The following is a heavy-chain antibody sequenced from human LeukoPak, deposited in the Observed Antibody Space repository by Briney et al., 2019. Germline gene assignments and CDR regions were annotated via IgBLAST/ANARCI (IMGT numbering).Heavy chain of an antibody. Sequence: GASVKVSCKASGGSFSSYAISWVRQAPGQGLEWMGRIIPVFGTANYAQKLQERVTITADTVSNTAYLEVTSLTSDDTALYFCAKQGAARQDYYMDVWGNGTTVTVSS. J-gene: IGHJ6*03. CDR1: GGSFSSYA. D-gene: IGHD5-18*01. CDR2: IIPVFGTA. CDR3: AKQGAARQDYYMDV. V-gene: IGHV1-69*06.